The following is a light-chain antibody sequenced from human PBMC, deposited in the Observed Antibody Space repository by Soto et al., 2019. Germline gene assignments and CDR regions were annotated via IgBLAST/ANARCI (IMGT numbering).Light chain of an antibody. CDR1: QGVSNN. V-gene: IGKV3-15*01. CDR3: QQYNNWPPLT. J-gene: IGKJ4*01. CDR2: GAS. Sequence: EIVMTQSPATLSVSPGERATLSCRASQGVSNNLAWYQQKPGQPPRLLIYGASTRFTGIPARFSGSRSGTEFNLPISSLQSEDSAVYYCQQYNNWPPLTFGGGTKVDIK.